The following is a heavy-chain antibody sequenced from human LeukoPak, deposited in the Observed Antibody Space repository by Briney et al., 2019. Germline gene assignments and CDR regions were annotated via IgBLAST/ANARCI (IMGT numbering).Heavy chain of an antibody. CDR2: IIPIFGTA. D-gene: IGHD2-2*01. CDR3: ARGYCSSTSCSAFDP. V-gene: IGHV1-69*13. J-gene: IGHJ5*02. Sequence: ASVKVSCKASGGTFSSYAISWVRQAPGQGLEWMGGIIPIFGTANYAQKFQGRVTITADESTSTAYMELSGLRSEDTAVYYCARGYCSSTSCSAFDPWGQGTLVTVSS. CDR1: GGTFSSYA.